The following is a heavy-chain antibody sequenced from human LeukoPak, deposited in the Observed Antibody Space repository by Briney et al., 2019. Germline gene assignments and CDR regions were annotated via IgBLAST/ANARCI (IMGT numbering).Heavy chain of an antibody. Sequence: SETLSLTCTVSGGTIGSGDYYWSWIRQPPGKGLEWIGYIYYSGSTYYNPSLKSRITISVNTSKSQFSLKLSSVTAADTAAYYCARGLFGYCSSTSCYRWFDPWGQGTLVTVSS. CDR1: GGTIGSGDYY. CDR3: ARGLFGYCSSTSCYRWFDP. V-gene: IGHV4-30-4*08. J-gene: IGHJ5*02. D-gene: IGHD2-2*03. CDR2: IYYSGST.